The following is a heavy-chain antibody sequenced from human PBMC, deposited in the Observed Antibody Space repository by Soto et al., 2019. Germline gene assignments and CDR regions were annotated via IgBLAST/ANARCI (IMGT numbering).Heavy chain of an antibody. CDR1: GDSIRSSKW. Sequence: QVQLQESGPGLVKPSGTLSLTCAVSGDSIRSSKWWSWVRQPPGKGLEWIGEIYHSGSTNYNPSLKSRGTISVDKSKNQFSLKLSSVTAADTAVYYCARRDLWFGDDYWGQGTLVTVSS. CDR3: ARRDLWFGDDY. V-gene: IGHV4-4*02. J-gene: IGHJ4*02. D-gene: IGHD3-10*01. CDR2: IYHSGST.